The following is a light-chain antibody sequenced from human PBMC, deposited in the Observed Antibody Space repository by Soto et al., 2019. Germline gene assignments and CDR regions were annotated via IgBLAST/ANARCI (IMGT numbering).Light chain of an antibody. CDR1: SSDVGSYNR. Sequence: QSALTQPPSVSGSPGQSVTISCSGTSSDVGSYNRVSWYQQPPGTAPKLMIYEVSNRPSGVPDRFSGSKSGNTASLTISGLQAEDEVDYYCRSFTISSTYVFGTRTKVTVL. CDR3: RSFTISSTYV. J-gene: IGLJ1*01. V-gene: IGLV2-18*02. CDR2: EVS.